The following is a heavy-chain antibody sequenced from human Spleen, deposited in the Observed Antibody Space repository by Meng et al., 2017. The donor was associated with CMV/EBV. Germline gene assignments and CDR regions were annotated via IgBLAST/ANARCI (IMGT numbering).Heavy chain of an antibody. CDR1: GFTVSSNY. J-gene: IGHJ6*02. V-gene: IGHV3-66*02. D-gene: IGHD2-2*01. Sequence: GESLKISCAASGFTVSSNYMSWVRQAPGKGLEWVSVIYSGGSTYYADSVKGRFTISRDNSKNTLYLQVNSMRAEDTAVYYCARERLDGWGPFCSSTSCTGYGMDVWGQGTTVTVSS. CDR2: IYSGGST. CDR3: ARERLDGWGPFCSSTSCTGYGMDV.